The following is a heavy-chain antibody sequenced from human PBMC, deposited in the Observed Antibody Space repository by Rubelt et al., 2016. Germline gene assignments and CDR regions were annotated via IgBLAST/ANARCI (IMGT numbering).Heavy chain of an antibody. CDR3: ARRPPDSGSYSNDAFDI. CDR1: GFSISSGYL. Sequence: GLVKPSETLSLTCTVSGFSISSGYLWGWIRQPPGKGLEWIGSISHTGNTYYNPSLKSRVTISVDMSKNQFSLKLSSVTAADTAIYYCARRPPDSGSYSNDAFDIWGQGTMVTVSA. CDR2: ISHTGNT. V-gene: IGHV4-38-2*02. D-gene: IGHD3-10*01. J-gene: IGHJ3*02.